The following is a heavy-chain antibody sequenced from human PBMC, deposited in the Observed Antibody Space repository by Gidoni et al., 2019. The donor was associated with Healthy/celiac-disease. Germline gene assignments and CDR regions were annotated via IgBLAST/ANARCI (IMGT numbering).Heavy chain of an antibody. Sequence: EVQLLESGGGLVQPGGSLRLSCAASGFTFSSYAMSWVRQAPGKGLEWVAAISGSGGSTYYADSVKGRFTISRDNSKNTLYLQMNSLRAEDTAVYYCAKDTGEYSGYEPFDYWGQGTLVTVSS. CDR3: AKDTGEYSGYEPFDY. J-gene: IGHJ4*02. D-gene: IGHD5-12*01. V-gene: IGHV3-23*01. CDR1: GFTFSSYA. CDR2: ISGSGGST.